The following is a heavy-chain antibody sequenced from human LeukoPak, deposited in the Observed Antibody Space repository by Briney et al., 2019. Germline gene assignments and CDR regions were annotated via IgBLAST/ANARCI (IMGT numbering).Heavy chain of an antibody. CDR1: GFDFSTYS. CDR2: ISPNGAAT. J-gene: IGHJ4*02. Sequence: GGSLRLSCAASGFDFSTYSMNWVRQAPGKGLEWVSTISPNGAATYYSVSVKGRFTISRDNAKNSLYLQMNSLRAEDTAVYYCARGATKNWGQGTLVTVSS. CDR3: ARGATKN. D-gene: IGHD5-24*01. V-gene: IGHV3-21*01.